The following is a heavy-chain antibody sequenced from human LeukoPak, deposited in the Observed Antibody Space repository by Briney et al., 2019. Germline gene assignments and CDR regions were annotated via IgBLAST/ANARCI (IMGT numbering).Heavy chain of an antibody. D-gene: IGHD3-22*01. CDR3: ARGDDDSITMID. CDR1: GFTFSTYW. V-gene: IGHV3-74*01. CDR2: IKSDGSTT. Sequence: GGSLRLSCAASGFTFSTYWMHWVRQGPGKGLVWVSRIKSDGSTTSYADSVKGRFTISRDNAKNMLYLQMNSLRAEDTAVYYCARGDDDSITMIDWGQGTLVTVS. J-gene: IGHJ4*02.